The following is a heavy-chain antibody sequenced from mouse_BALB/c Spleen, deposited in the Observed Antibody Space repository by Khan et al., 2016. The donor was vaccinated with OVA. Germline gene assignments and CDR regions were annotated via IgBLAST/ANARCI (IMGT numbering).Heavy chain of an antibody. CDR1: GFNIKDTY. CDR3: ARISA. J-gene: IGHJ2*01. Sequence: VQLKQSGAELVKPGASVKLSCTASGFNIKDTYMHWVKQRPEQGLEWIGRIDPANGNTKYDPKFQGKATITADTSSNTAYLQLSSRTTEDTTVYYCARISAWGQGTTLTVSS. V-gene: IGHV14-3*02. CDR2: IDPANGNT. D-gene: IGHD1-3*01.